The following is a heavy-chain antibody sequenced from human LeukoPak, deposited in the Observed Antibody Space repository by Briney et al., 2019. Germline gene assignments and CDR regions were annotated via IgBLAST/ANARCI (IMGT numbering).Heavy chain of an antibody. D-gene: IGHD3-22*01. Sequence: PGGSLRLSCAASGFTFSSYAMSWVRQAPGKGLEWVSAISGSGGSTYYADSVKGRFTISRDNSKNTLYLQMNSLRAEDTAVYYRAKDRYYYDSSGYYNWFDPWGQGTLVTVSS. CDR1: GFTFSSYA. J-gene: IGHJ5*02. CDR3: AKDRYYYDSSGYYNWFDP. V-gene: IGHV3-23*01. CDR2: ISGSGGST.